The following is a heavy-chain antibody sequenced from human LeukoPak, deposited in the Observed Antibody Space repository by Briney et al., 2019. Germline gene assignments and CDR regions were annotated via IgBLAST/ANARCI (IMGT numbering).Heavy chain of an antibody. D-gene: IGHD6-13*01. CDR3: ARLVGIAADGTGGDH. CDR2: INHSGST. Sequence: SETLSLTCTVSDGSITSNVYHWGWIRQPPGKGLEYMGSINHSGSTHCHPSLKSRVTLSVDTSKNQFSLKVNSVTAADTAVYYCARLVGIAADGTGGDHWGQGTLVTVSS. V-gene: IGHV4-39*01. J-gene: IGHJ4*02. CDR1: DGSITSNVYH.